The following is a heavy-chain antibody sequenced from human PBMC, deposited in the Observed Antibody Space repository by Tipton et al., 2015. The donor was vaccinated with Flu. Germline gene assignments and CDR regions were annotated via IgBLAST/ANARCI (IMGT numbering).Heavy chain of an antibody. CDR1: GFTFSNYW. D-gene: IGHD1-14*01. J-gene: IGHJ6*02. V-gene: IGHV3-64*02. Sequence: SLRLSCAASGFTFSNYWMHWVRQAPGKGLEYVSAISSDGDHTYYADSVKGRFTISRDNSKNTLYLQMGSLRTDDVAVYYCARGMNTGLVDVWGQGTTVTVSS. CDR3: ARGMNTGLVDV. CDR2: ISSDGDHT.